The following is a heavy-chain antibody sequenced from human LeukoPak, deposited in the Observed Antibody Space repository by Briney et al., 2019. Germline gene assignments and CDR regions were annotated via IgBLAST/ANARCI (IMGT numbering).Heavy chain of an antibody. CDR3: ARGNSGRHDY. Sequence: SQTLSLTCAISGDSVSSNSVSWSWIRQSPSRGLEWLGRTYCRSKWFNDYAVSMKRRITINPDTSKNQFSLQLNSVTPEDTAVYYCARGNSGRHDYWGQGTLVTVSS. V-gene: IGHV6-1*01. D-gene: IGHD6-19*01. CDR1: GDSVSSNSVS. CDR2: TYCRSKWFN. J-gene: IGHJ4*02.